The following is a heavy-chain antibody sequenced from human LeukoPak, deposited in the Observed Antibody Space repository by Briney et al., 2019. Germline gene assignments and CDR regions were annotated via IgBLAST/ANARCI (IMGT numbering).Heavy chain of an antibody. V-gene: IGHV1-2*02. CDR1: GYTFTGYY. J-gene: IGHJ4*02. Sequence: ASVKVSCKASGYTFTGYYMHWVRQAPGQGLEWMGWINPSSGGTNYAQKFQGRVTMTRDTSISTAYMELSRLRSDDTAVYYCAREREWDYYDSSAPEDYWGQGTLVTVSS. D-gene: IGHD3-22*01. CDR3: AREREWDYYDSSAPEDY. CDR2: INPSSGGT.